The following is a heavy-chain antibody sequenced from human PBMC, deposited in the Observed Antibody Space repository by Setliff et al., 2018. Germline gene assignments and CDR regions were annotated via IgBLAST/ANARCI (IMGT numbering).Heavy chain of an antibody. V-gene: IGHV4-34*01. Sequence: PSETLSLTCRVSGGSFSDYYWSWIRQSPGKGLEWLGDFNRTRKIDYSPSLKSRLTISVDTSKKQFSLHLNSVTAADTAMYYCAGGGRYCGGDCYQDDAFDIWGQGTMVTVSS. J-gene: IGHJ3*02. CDR1: GGSFSDYY. D-gene: IGHD2-21*02. CDR2: FNRTRKI. CDR3: AGGGRYCGGDCYQDDAFDI.